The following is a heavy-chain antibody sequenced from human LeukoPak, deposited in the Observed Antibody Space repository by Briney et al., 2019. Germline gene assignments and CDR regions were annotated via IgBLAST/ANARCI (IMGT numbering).Heavy chain of an antibody. CDR2: INHSGIT. CDR1: SYSISSGYY. V-gene: IGHV4-38-2*02. CDR3: GRDRPTGYYDY. D-gene: IGHD3-9*01. Sequence: PSETLSLTCTVSSYSISSGYYWGWIRQSPGKGLEWIASINHSGITYYNPSLKSRVPISVDTSKNQFSLKLTAVTAADTAVYYCGRDRPTGYYDYWGQGILVTVSS. J-gene: IGHJ4*02.